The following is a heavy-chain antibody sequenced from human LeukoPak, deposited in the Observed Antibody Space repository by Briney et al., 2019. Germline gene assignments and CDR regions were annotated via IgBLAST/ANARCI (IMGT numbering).Heavy chain of an antibody. D-gene: IGHD3-22*01. Sequence: ASVKVSRKVSGYTPTELSMHWVRQAPGKGLEWMGGFDPEDGETIYAQKFQGRVTMTEDTSTDTAYMELSSLRSEDTAVYYCATGGRNYDSSGYFYWGQGTLVTVSS. CDR2: FDPEDGET. V-gene: IGHV1-24*01. CDR1: GYTPTELS. J-gene: IGHJ4*02. CDR3: ATGGRNYDSSGYFY.